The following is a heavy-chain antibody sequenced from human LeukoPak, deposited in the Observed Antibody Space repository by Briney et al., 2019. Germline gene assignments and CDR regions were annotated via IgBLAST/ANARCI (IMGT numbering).Heavy chain of an antibody. J-gene: IGHJ5*02. CDR1: GYTFTGYY. CDR3: ARSGPSSSWYFWFDP. D-gene: IGHD6-13*01. Sequence: ASVKVSCKASGYTFTGYYMHWVRQAPGQGLEWMGPINANSARTTSPQKFQACVTMTRHTSISTVYMELITLRSHDTAVYYCARSGPSSSWYFWFDPWGRGTLVTVSS. V-gene: IGHV1-2*04. CDR2: INANSART.